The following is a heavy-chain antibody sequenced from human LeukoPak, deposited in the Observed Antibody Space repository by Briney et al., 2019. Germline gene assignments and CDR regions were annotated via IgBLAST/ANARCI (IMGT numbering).Heavy chain of an antibody. V-gene: IGHV3-30*04. CDR3: ARAHIVVVTAIRGLNAFDI. Sequence: GGSLRLSCAASGFTFSSYAMHWVRQAPGKGLEWVAVISYDGSNKYYADSAKGRFTISRENSKNTLYLQMNSLRAEDTAVYYCARAHIVVVTAIRGLNAFDIWGQGTMVTVSS. J-gene: IGHJ3*02. CDR2: ISYDGSNK. CDR1: GFTFSSYA. D-gene: IGHD2-21*02.